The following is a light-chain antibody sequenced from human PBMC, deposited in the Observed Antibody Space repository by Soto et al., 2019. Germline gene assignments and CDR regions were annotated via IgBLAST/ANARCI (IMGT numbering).Light chain of an antibody. Sequence: DIQMTQSPSTLSASVGDRVTITCRASQSVSSWLAWYQQKPGKAPKLLIYKASSLQSGVPSRFSGSGSGTEFTLTIIGLQPDDFATYYCQQYESFWTFGQGTKVEIK. J-gene: IGKJ1*01. V-gene: IGKV1-5*03. CDR2: KAS. CDR3: QQYESFWT. CDR1: QSVSSW.